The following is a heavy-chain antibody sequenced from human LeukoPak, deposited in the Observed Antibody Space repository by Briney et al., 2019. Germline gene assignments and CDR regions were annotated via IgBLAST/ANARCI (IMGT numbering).Heavy chain of an antibody. CDR2: IIPIFGTA. CDR1: GGTFSSYA. D-gene: IGHD2-15*01. Sequence: SVKVSCKASGGTFSSYAISWVRQAPGQGLEWMGRIIPIFGTANYAQKFQGRVTITTDESTSTAYMELSSLRSEDTAVYYWASSNANRYCSGGSCLDYWGQGTLVTVSS. V-gene: IGHV1-69*05. J-gene: IGHJ4*02. CDR3: ASSNANRYCSGGSCLDY.